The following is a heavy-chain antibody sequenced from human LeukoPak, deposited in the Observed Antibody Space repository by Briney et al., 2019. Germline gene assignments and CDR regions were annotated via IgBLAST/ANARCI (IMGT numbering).Heavy chain of an antibody. V-gene: IGHV4-59*01. CDR3: ARAPRGYSYDFDY. CDR1: GGSISSYS. D-gene: IGHD5-18*01. CDR2: IYYSGST. Sequence: SETLSLTCTVPGGSISSYSWSWIRQTPGKGLEWMGYIYYSGSTNYNPSLKSRVTISVDTSKNQFSLKLSSVTAADTAVYYCARAPRGYSYDFDYWGQGTLVTVSS. J-gene: IGHJ4*02.